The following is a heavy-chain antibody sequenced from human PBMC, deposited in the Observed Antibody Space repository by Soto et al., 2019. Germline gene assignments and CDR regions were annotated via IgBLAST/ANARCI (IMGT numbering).Heavy chain of an antibody. J-gene: IGHJ4*02. V-gene: IGHV3-30*18. CDR3: AKDSDYYDSSGYFDY. Sequence: QVQLVESGGGVVQPGRSLRLSCAASGFTFSSYGMHWVRQAPGKGLEWVAVISYDGSNKYYADSVKGRFTISRDNSKNRLYLQMNSLRAEDTAVYYCAKDSDYYDSSGYFDYWGQGTLVTVSS. CDR2: ISYDGSNK. CDR1: GFTFSSYG. D-gene: IGHD3-22*01.